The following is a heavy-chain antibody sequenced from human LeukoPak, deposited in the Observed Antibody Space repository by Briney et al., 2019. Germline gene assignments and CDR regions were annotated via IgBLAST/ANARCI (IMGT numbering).Heavy chain of an antibody. J-gene: IGHJ4*02. CDR3: ASPPVEMTTIPIDS. V-gene: IGHV3-74*01. CDR1: GFTFSNYW. Sequence: SGGSLRLSCAASGFTFSNYWMHWVRQAPGKGLVWVSQINNDGSTTRYADSVKGRFTISRDNAENTLYLQMNSLRAEDAAVYYCASPPVEMTTIPIDSWGQGTLVTVSS. CDR2: INNDGSTT. D-gene: IGHD5-24*01.